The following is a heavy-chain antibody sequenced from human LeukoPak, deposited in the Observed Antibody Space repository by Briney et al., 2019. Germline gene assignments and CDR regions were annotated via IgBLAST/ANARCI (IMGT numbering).Heavy chain of an antibody. V-gene: IGHV3-30*03. CDR3: ARDSFCSSSSCFPLDY. D-gene: IGHD2-2*01. J-gene: IGHJ4*02. Sequence: GGSLRLSCAASGFTFSSYGMHWVRQAPGKGLEWVAVISYDGSNRYYADSVKGRFTISRDNAKNSLYLQMNSLRAEDTAVYYCARDSFCSSSSCFPLDYWGQGTLVTVSS. CDR1: GFTFSSYG. CDR2: ISYDGSNR.